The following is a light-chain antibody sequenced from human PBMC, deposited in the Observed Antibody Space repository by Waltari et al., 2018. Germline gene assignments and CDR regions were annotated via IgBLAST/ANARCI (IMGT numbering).Light chain of an antibody. CDR2: LNSDGTH. J-gene: IGLJ3*02. Sequence: QVVLTQSPSASASLGASVKLTCTLSSGHTNYAIAWHQQQPEKGPRFLMILNSDGTHKKGDGIPDRFSGSSSGAERYLTITSLRSKDEADYYCQAWGTGTKRMFGGGTKLTVL. V-gene: IGLV4-69*01. CDR1: SGHTNYA. CDR3: QAWGTGTKRM.